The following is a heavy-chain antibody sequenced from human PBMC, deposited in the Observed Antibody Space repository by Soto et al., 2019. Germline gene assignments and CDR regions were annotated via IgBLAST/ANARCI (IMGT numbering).Heavy chain of an antibody. CDR2: ISGSGGST. J-gene: IGHJ4*02. Sequence: ESLLLSCAASGFTFSSYAMSWVRQAAGKGLEWVSAISGSGGSTYYADSVKGRFTISRDNSKNTLYLQMNSLRAEDTAVYYCAKDLTQQWLVIFDYWGQGTLVTVSS. CDR3: AKDLTQQWLVIFDY. D-gene: IGHD6-19*01. V-gene: IGHV3-23*01. CDR1: GFTFSSYA.